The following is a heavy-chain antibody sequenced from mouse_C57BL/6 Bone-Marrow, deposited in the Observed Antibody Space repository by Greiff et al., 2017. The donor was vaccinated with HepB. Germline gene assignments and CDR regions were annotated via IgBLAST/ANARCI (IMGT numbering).Heavy chain of an antibody. CDR3: ASDYDYGWYFDV. D-gene: IGHD2-4*01. CDR2: INPSSGYT. Sequence: VQLQQSGAELARPGASVKMSCKASGYTFTSYTMHWVKQRPGQGLEWIGYINPSSGYTKYNQKFKDKATLTADKSSSTAYMQLSSLTSEDSAVYYCASDYDYGWYFDVWGTGTTVTVSS. CDR1: GYTFTSYT. V-gene: IGHV1-4*01. J-gene: IGHJ1*03.